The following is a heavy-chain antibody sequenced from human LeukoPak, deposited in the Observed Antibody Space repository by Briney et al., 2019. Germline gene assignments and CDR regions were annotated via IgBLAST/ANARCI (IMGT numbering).Heavy chain of an antibody. CDR3: VRGGLNNDQMNDH. J-gene: IGHJ4*02. Sequence: PGGSLRLSCAVSGFTFNSYWMTWVRQAPGKGLEWVANIKQDGSDKKYVDPVKGRFTISRDNAKDSLYLQMDSLRVEDTAVYYCVRGGLNNDQMNDHWGLGTLVIVSS. CDR2: IKQDGSDK. D-gene: IGHD3/OR15-3a*01. CDR1: GFTFNSYW. V-gene: IGHV3-7*01.